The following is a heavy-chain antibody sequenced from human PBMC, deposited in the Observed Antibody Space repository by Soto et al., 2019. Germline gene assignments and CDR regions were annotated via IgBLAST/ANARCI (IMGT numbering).Heavy chain of an antibody. CDR3: ARDVTRTQSCTNGVLYYHYYDMDV. V-gene: IGHV1-2*02. D-gene: IGHD2-8*01. Sequence: ASVKVSCKASGYTFTDYYVHWVRQAPGQGLEWMGWINPNSGGTKTAQKFQGRVTVTRDTSISTAYMELSRLRSDDTAVYYCARDVTRTQSCTNGVLYYHYYDMDVWGQGTMVTVSS. CDR2: INPNSGGT. J-gene: IGHJ6*02. CDR1: GYTFTDYY.